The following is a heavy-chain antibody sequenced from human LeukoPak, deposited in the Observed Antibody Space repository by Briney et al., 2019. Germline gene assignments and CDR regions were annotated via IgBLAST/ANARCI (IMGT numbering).Heavy chain of an antibody. CDR3: ARAHNPLRYFDWLLPSDAFDI. V-gene: IGHV1-69*05. CDR2: IIPIFGTA. D-gene: IGHD3-9*01. CDR1: GGTFSSYA. Sequence: SVKVSCKASGGTFSSYAISWVRQAPGQGLEWMGGIIPIFGTANYAQKFQGRVTITTDESTSTAYMELSSLRSEDTAVYYCARAHNPLRYFDWLLPSDAFDIWGQGTMVTVSS. J-gene: IGHJ3*02.